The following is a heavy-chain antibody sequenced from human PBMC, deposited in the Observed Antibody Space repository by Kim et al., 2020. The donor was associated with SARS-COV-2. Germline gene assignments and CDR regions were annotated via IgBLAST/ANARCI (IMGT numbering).Heavy chain of an antibody. CDR3: ARSMGVRGVIPTHRLFDY. J-gene: IGHJ4*02. CDR1: GGSFSGYY. D-gene: IGHD3-10*01. V-gene: IGHV4-34*01. CDR2: INHSGST. Sequence: SETLSLTCAVYGGSFSGYYWSWIRQPPGKGLEWIGEINHSGSTNYNPSLKSRVTISVDTSKNQFSLKLSSVTAADTAVYYCARSMGVRGVIPTHRLFDYWGQGTLVTVSS.